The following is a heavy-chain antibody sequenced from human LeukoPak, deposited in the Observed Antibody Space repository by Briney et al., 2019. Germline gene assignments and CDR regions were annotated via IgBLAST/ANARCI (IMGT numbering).Heavy chain of an antibody. CDR3: AKDGNFLGIGEDWYFDL. CDR1: GFTSRSYG. J-gene: IGHJ2*01. V-gene: IGHV3-30*18. D-gene: IGHD7-27*01. Sequence: GGSLRLSCAASGFTSRSYGMHWVRQAPGKGLEWVAVISYDGSKKNYADSVKGRFTISGDNSRQTLYLQMNSLRVEDTAVYRCAKDGNFLGIGEDWYFDLWGRGTLVTVSS. CDR2: ISYDGSKK.